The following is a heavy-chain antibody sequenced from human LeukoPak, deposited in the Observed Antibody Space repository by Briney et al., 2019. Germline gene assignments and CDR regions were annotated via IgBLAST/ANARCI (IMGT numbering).Heavy chain of an antibody. V-gene: IGHV3-33*01. Sequence: PGGSLRLSCAASGXTFSSDGVHWVRQAPGKGLEWVAVIWYDGSNKYYADSVKGRFTISRDNSKNTLYLQMNSLRAEDTAVYYCARGLYDRSGYYVTPDYWGQGTLVTVSS. CDR1: GXTFSSDG. D-gene: IGHD3-22*01. CDR2: IWYDGSNK. CDR3: ARGLYDRSGYYVTPDY. J-gene: IGHJ4*02.